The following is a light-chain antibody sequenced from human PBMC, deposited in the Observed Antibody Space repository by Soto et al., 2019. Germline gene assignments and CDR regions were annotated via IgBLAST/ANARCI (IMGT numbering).Light chain of an antibody. V-gene: IGLV2-14*01. CDR1: SSDIGGYKY. Sequence: ALTQPASVSGSLGQSITISCTGTSSDIGGYKYVSWYQQHPGKAPKLIIFEVGNRPSGVSDRFSGSNSGNTASLTISGLQAEDEADYYCTSYSRYRVLVFGGGTKVTVL. CDR2: EVG. CDR3: TSYSRYRVLV. J-gene: IGLJ3*02.